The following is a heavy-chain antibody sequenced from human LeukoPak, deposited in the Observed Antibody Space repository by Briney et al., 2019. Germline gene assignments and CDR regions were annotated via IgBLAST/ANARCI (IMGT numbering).Heavy chain of an antibody. V-gene: IGHV3-33*08. CDR3: ARDPARLSTVVTPDY. CDR1: GFTFSSYG. CDR2: IWYDGSNK. Sequence: GRSLRLSCAVSGFTFSSYGMHWVRQAPGKGLEWVAVIWYDGSNKYYADSVKGRFTISRDNSKNTLYLQMNSLRAEDTAVYYCARDPARLSTVVTPDYWGQGTLVTVSS. J-gene: IGHJ4*02. D-gene: IGHD4-23*01.